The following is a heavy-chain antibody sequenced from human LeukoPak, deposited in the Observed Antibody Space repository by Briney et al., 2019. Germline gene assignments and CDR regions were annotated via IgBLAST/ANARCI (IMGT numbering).Heavy chain of an antibody. CDR1: GFIFSFYS. CDR3: ARGESTYSSSALDY. J-gene: IGHJ4*02. V-gene: IGHV3-21*01. CDR2: INSSSSYI. D-gene: IGHD6-13*01. Sequence: TGGPLRLSCATSGFIFSFYSMNWVRKAPGKGLEWVSSINSSSSYIYYADSVKGRFTISRDNAKNSLYLQMSSLRAEDTAVYYCARGESTYSSSALDYWGQGSLVTVSS.